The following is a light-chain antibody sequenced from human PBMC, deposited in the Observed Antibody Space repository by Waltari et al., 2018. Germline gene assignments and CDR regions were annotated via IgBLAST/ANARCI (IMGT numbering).Light chain of an antibody. V-gene: IGKV3-11*01. Sequence: EIVLTQSPATLSLSPGETATLSCRASQNVDTYFAWYQQKPGQAPRLLIYRASYRATGVPDRLSGGGSGTDFTLTISSLEPDDFAVYYCQQRSNWPLTFGPGTRLDIK. CDR2: RAS. J-gene: IGKJ3*01. CDR1: QNVDTY. CDR3: QQRSNWPLT.